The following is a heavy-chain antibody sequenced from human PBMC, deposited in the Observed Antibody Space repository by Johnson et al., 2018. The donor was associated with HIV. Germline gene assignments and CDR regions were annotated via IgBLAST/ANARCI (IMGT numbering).Heavy chain of an antibody. V-gene: IGHV3-30-3*01. CDR2: ISYDGSNK. CDR1: GFTFSSYA. Sequence: VQLVESGGGVVQPGRSLRLSCAASGFTFSSYAMHWVRQAPGKGLEWVAVISYDGSNKYYADSVKGRFTISRDNSKNTLYLQINSLRAEDTAVYYCAKVGSTVITPRGEAFDIWGQGTMVTVSS. CDR3: AKVGSTVITPRGEAFDI. D-gene: IGHD4-23*01. J-gene: IGHJ3*02.